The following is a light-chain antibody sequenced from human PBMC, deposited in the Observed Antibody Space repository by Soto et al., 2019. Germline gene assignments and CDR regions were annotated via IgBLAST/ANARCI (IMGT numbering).Light chain of an antibody. J-gene: IGLJ1*01. CDR3: CSYAGSDTLYV. Sequence: QSVLTQPRSVSGSPGQSFTISCTGTSTDVGGYNYVSWYQQHPGKVPKLLLYAVSKRPSGVPDRFSGSKSGNTASLTISGLLAEDEADYYCCSYAGSDTLYVFGSGTKLTVL. CDR1: STDVGGYNY. CDR2: AVS. V-gene: IGLV2-11*02.